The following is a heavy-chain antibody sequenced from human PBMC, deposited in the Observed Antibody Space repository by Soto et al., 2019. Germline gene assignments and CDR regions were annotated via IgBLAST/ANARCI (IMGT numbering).Heavy chain of an antibody. J-gene: IGHJ6*03. V-gene: IGHV1-2*04. Sequence: ASVKVSCKASGYTFTGYYMHWVRQAPGQGLEWMGWINPNSGGTNYAQKFQGWVTMTRDTSISTAYMELSRLRSEDTAVYYCARGLEIAAAGKHHYYYMDVWGKGTTVTAP. CDR2: INPNSGGT. CDR1: GYTFTGYY. D-gene: IGHD6-13*01. CDR3: ARGLEIAAAGKHHYYYMDV.